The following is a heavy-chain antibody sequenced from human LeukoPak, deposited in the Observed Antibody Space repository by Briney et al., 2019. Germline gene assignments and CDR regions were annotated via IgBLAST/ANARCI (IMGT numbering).Heavy chain of an antibody. V-gene: IGHV3-11*01. D-gene: IGHD2-2*01. J-gene: IGHJ4*02. CDR2: ISSSGSTI. CDR1: GFTFSDYY. CDR3: ARDSGYCSSTGCYVHYFDY. Sequence: GGSLRLSCAASGFTFSDYYMSWIRQAPGKGLEWVSYISSSGSTIYYADSVKGRFTISRDNAKNSLYLQMNSLRAEDTAVYYCARDSGYCSSTGCYVHYFDYWGQGTLVTVSS.